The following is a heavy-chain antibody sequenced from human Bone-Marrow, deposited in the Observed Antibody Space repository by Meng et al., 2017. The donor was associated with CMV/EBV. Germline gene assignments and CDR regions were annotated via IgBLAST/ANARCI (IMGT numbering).Heavy chain of an antibody. CDR2: VIPKNGGT. CDR3: ARGVLPPALDF. CDR1: GYNFSPYY. D-gene: IGHD2-15*01. Sequence: ASVKVSCKASGYNFSPYYIHWVRQAPGQGLEWMGWVIPKNGGTNYARKFQGRVTMTRDTSINKAYMELSSLRSDDTAIYYCARGVLPPALDFWGQGTVVTVSS. J-gene: IGHJ4*02. V-gene: IGHV1-2*02.